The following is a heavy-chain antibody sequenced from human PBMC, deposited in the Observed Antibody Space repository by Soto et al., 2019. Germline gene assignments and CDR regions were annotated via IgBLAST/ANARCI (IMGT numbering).Heavy chain of an antibody. V-gene: IGHV4-31*03. CDR3: ARDRGGYCTNGVCYQDAFDI. Sequence: QVQLQESGPGLVKPSQTLSLTCTVSGGSISSGGYYWSWICQHPGKGLEWIGYIYYSGSTYYNPSLKSRVTISVDTSKNQFSLKLSSVTAADTAVYYCARDRGGYCTNGVCYQDAFDIWGQGTMVTVSS. J-gene: IGHJ3*02. D-gene: IGHD2-8*01. CDR1: GGSISSGGYY. CDR2: IYYSGST.